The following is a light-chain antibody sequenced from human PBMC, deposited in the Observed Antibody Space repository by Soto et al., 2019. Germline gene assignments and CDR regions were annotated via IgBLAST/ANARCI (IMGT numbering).Light chain of an antibody. CDR1: QSVDSCY. Sequence: ENVLTQSPGTLSLSPGERATLSCRASQSVDSCYLAWYQQKPGQAPRLLIYGTSTRATGIPDRFSGSGSGTDFTLTINRLEPEDFAVYYCQQYGSSLYTFGQGTKLEIK. CDR3: QQYGSSLYT. V-gene: IGKV3-20*01. J-gene: IGKJ2*01. CDR2: GTS.